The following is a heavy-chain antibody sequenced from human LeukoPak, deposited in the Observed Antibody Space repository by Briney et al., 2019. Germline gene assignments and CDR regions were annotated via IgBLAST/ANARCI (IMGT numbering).Heavy chain of an antibody. CDR3: ATRSGRFYYFDY. Sequence: ASVKVSCKVSGYTLTELSMHWVRQAPGKGLEWMGSFDPEDGETIYAQKFQGRVTMTEDTSTDTAYMELSSLRSEDTAVYYCATRSGRFYYFDYWGQGTLVTVSS. J-gene: IGHJ4*02. CDR1: GYTLTELS. V-gene: IGHV1-24*01. CDR2: FDPEDGET. D-gene: IGHD6-25*01.